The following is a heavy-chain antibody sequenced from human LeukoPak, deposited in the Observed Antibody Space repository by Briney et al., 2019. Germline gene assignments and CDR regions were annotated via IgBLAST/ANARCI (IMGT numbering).Heavy chain of an antibody. CDR2: IRYDGSNK. J-gene: IGHJ1*01. Sequence: GGSLRLSCAASGFTFSSYGMHWVRQAPGKGLEWVAFIRYDGSNKYYADSVKGRFTISRDNSKNTLYLQMNSLRAEDTAVYYCARGSSSWYGMDFQHWGQGTLVTVSS. CDR3: ARGSSSWYGMDFQH. D-gene: IGHD6-13*01. CDR1: GFTFSSYG. V-gene: IGHV3-30*02.